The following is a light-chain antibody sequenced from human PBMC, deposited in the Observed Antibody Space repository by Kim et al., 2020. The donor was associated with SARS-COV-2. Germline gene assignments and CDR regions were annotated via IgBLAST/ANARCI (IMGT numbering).Light chain of an antibody. V-gene: IGLV4-69*01. J-gene: IGLJ3*02. CDR1: SGHSSYA. CDR2: VNSDGSH. Sequence: PAKRTGTRSSGHSSYASAWHQQQPEKSPRYLVKVNSDGSHGKGDGIPDRFSGSSSGAERYLTSSSLQSEDEADYYCQTWGSGIRVFGGGTKVTVL. CDR3: QTWGSGIRV.